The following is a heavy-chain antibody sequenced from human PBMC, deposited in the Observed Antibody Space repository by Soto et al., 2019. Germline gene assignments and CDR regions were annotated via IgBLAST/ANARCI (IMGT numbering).Heavy chain of an antibody. Sequence: PGGSLRLSCASPTFIFSTYWMTWVRQAPGKGLEWVAAIRGSGSSTYYADSVKGRFTISRDNSKNTLYLQMNSLRAEDTAVYYCAKDVWVAVFGGQGTLVTVSS. V-gene: IGHV3-23*01. J-gene: IGHJ4*02. D-gene: IGHD3-16*01. CDR3: AKDVWVAVF. CDR2: IRGSGSST. CDR1: TFIFSTYW.